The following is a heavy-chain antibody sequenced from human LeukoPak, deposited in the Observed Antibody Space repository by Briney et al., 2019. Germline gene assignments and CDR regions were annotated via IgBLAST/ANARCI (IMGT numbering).Heavy chain of an antibody. CDR3: ATAGDWNDLPA. CDR2: IHYSGTT. J-gene: IGHJ5*02. D-gene: IGHD1-1*01. V-gene: IGHV4-59*11. Sequence: SETLSLTCTVSGGSLSSHYWSWIRQPPGKGLEWIGYIHYSGTTNYNPPLTSRVTMFIDTSENQVSLEVTSVTAADTAVYYCATAGDWNDLPAWGQGTLVTV. CDR1: GGSLSSHY.